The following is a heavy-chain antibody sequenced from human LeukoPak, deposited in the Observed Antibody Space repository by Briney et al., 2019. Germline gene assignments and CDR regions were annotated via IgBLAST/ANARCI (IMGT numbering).Heavy chain of an antibody. Sequence: SQTLSLTCTVSGASISSGGYYWSWIRQHPGKGLEWIGYIYYTGGAYYNPSLKSRVTISVDTSNNQFSLKLSSVTAADTAVYFCARDRGDHVSLDWGQGTLVTVSS. D-gene: IGHD2-21*02. CDR3: ARDRGDHVSLD. CDR2: IYYTGGA. J-gene: IGHJ4*02. CDR1: GASISSGGYY. V-gene: IGHV4-31*03.